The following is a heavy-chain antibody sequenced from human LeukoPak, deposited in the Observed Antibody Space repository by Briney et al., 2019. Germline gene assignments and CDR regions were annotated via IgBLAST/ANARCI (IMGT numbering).Heavy chain of an antibody. J-gene: IGHJ4*02. CDR3: ARVSYDSSGYYFDY. V-gene: IGHV3-53*01. CDR1: GFTVSSNY. CDR2: IYSGGST. Sequence: PGGSLRLFCAASGFTVSSNYMSWVRQAPGRGLEWVSVIYSGGSTYYADSVKGRFTISRDNSKNTLYLQMNSLRAEDTAVYYCARVSYDSSGYYFDYCGQGTLVTVSS. D-gene: IGHD3-22*01.